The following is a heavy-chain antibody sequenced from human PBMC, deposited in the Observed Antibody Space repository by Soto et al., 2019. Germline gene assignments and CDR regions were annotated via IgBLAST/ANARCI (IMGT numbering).Heavy chain of an antibody. Sequence: HLEESGGGLVEPGGSLRLTCVGSGVDFRGSYMNWIRQAPGKGLEWISYISDTGRTIHYADSVKGRFVISRDNSRDSLYLQMNDLRVDDTAIYYCAGFKEGKIVGLRWLDPWGQGTRVTVSS. CDR2: ISDTGRTI. CDR3: AGFKEGKIVGLRWLDP. CDR1: GVDFRGSY. D-gene: IGHD3-16*02. J-gene: IGHJ5*02. V-gene: IGHV3-11*01.